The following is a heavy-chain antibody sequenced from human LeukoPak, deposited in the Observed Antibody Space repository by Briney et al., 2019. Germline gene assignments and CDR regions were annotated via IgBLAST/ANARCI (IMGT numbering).Heavy chain of an antibody. V-gene: IGHV1-69*05. CDR2: IIPIFGTA. Sequence: SVKVSCKASGGTFSSYAISRVGQAPGQGREWMGRIIPIFGTANYAQKFQGRVTITTDESTSTAYMELSSLRSEDTAVYYCARVGHYGRGFAFDIWGQGTMVTVSS. D-gene: IGHD4-17*01. J-gene: IGHJ3*02. CDR3: ARVGHYGRGFAFDI. CDR1: GGTFSSYA.